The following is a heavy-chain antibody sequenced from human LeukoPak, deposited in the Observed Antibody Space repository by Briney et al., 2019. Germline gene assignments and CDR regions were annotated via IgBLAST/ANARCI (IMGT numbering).Heavy chain of an antibody. Sequence: PGGSLRLSCAASGLTFSSYSMNWVRQAPGKGLEWVSSISSSSNYIYYADSVKGRFTISRDNAKNSLYLQMNSLRDEDTAVYYCASVPHAMVRGVIITEFYFDYWGQGTLVTVSS. D-gene: IGHD3-10*01. J-gene: IGHJ4*02. CDR1: GLTFSSYS. CDR3: ASVPHAMVRGVIITEFYFDY. CDR2: ISSSSNYI. V-gene: IGHV3-21*01.